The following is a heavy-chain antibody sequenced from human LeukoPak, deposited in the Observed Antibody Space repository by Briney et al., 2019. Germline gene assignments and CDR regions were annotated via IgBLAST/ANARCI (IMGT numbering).Heavy chain of an antibody. CDR1: GYTFTSYY. J-gene: IGHJ4*02. CDR2: INPSGDNT. CDR3: ARGRTNGFNTFDY. D-gene: IGHD5-24*01. V-gene: IGHV1-46*01. Sequence: ASVKVSCKASGYTFTSYYMHWVRQAPGKGLEWMAIINPSGDNTNYAQKFQGRVTMTRDTPTSTVYMEVSSLRSDDTAVYYCARGRTNGFNTFDYWGPGTLVTVSS.